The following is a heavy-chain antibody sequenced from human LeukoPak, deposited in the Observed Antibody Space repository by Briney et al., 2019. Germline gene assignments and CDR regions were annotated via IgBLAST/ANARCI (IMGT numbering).Heavy chain of an antibody. V-gene: IGHV3-33*01. J-gene: IGHJ4*02. CDR3: ARDHSGSYYYFDY. CDR2: IWYDGSNK. D-gene: IGHD1-26*01. CDR1: GFTFSSYG. Sequence: QPGRSLRLSCAASGFTFSSYGMHWVRQAPGKGLEWVAVIWYDGSNKYYADSVKGRFTISRDNSKNTLYLQMNSLRAEDTAVYYCARDHSGSYYYFDYWGQGTLVTVSS.